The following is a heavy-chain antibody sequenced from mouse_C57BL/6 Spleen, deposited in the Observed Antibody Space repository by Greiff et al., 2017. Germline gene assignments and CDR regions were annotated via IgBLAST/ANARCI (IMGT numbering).Heavy chain of an antibody. CDR2: IRNKANGYTT. CDR1: GFTFTDYY. V-gene: IGHV7-3*01. Sequence: EVQLVESGGGLVQPGGSLSLSCAASGFTFTDYYMSWVRQPPGKALEWLGFIRNKANGYTTEYSASVKGRFTISRDNSQSILYLQMKALRAEDSATYYCARYKGTTASRDDWGQGTSVTVSS. CDR3: ARYKGTTASRDD. D-gene: IGHD1-2*01. J-gene: IGHJ4*01.